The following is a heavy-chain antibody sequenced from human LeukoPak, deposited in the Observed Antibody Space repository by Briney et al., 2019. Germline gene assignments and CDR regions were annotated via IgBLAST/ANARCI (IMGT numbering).Heavy chain of an antibody. J-gene: IGHJ4*02. Sequence: PGGSLRLSCAASGFTFSDYYMSWIRQAPGKGLEWVSYISSSGSTIYYADSVKGRFTISRDNAKNSLYLQMNSLRAEDTAVYYCARRPYSTSWYYFHYWGQGTLVTVSS. CDR3: ARRPYSTSWYYFHY. CDR2: ISSSGSTI. CDR1: GFTFSDYY. V-gene: IGHV3-11*04. D-gene: IGHD6-13*01.